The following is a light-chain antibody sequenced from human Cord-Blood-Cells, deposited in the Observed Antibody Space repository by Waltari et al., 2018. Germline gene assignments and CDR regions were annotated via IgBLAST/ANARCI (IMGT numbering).Light chain of an antibody. J-gene: IGKJ1*01. V-gene: IGKV3-11*01. CDR1: QSVSSY. Sequence: EIVLTQSPATLPLSPGERATLSCRASQSVSSYLAWYQQKPGQAPRLLIYDASNRATGIPARFSGSGCGTDFTITISSPEPEDVAVYYCQQRSNWPPWTLGQGTKVEIK. CDR2: DAS. CDR3: QQRSNWPPWT.